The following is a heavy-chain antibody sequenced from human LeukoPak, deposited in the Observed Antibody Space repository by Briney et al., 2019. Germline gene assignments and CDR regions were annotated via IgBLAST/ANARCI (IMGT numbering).Heavy chain of an antibody. D-gene: IGHD3-22*01. J-gene: IGHJ6*03. Sequence: PSETLSLTCTVAGGSISSYYWSWIRQPPGKGLEWIGFIFHTGTTNYNPSLKSRVAISVDRSKNQFSLKLSSVTAADTAVYYCARSSEGRYYYDSSGFSYYYYYMDVWGKGTTVTISS. CDR1: GGSISSYY. CDR2: IFHTGTT. V-gene: IGHV4-59*01. CDR3: ARSSEGRYYYDSSGFSYYYYYMDV.